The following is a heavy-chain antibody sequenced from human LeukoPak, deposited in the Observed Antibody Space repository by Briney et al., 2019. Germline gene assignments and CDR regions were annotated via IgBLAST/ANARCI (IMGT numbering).Heavy chain of an antibody. V-gene: IGHV3-21*04. J-gene: IGHJ1*01. CDR2: ISSSSSYI. Sequence: GGSLRLSCAASGFTFSSYSMNWVRQAPGKGLEWVSSISSSSSYIYYADSVKGRFTISRDNAKNSLYLQMNSLRAEDTAVYYCAKDVRGGFPSYFQHWGQGTLVTVSS. CDR1: GFTFSSYS. D-gene: IGHD5-24*01. CDR3: AKDVRGGFPSYFQH.